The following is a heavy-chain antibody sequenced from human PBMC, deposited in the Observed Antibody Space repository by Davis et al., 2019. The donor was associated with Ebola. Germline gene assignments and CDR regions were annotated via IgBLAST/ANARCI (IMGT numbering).Heavy chain of an antibody. Sequence: SLKISCTASGFTFDDYAMHWVRQAPGKGLEWVSGISWNSGTIGYADSVKGRFTISRDNAKNSLYLQMNSLRAEDMALYYCAKDYSSSPHGMDVWGQGTTVTVSS. CDR3: AKDYSSSPHGMDV. J-gene: IGHJ6*02. CDR1: GFTFDDYA. CDR2: ISWNSGTI. D-gene: IGHD6-13*01. V-gene: IGHV3-9*03.